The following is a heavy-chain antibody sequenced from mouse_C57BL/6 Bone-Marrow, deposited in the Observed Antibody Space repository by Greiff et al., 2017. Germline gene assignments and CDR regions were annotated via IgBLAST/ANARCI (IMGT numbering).Heavy chain of an antibody. CDR2: IDPNSGGT. D-gene: IGHD1-1*01. CDR3: AREGDYYGRGDYFDY. J-gene: IGHJ2*01. CDR1: GYTFTSYW. Sequence: QVQLQQPGAELVKPGASVKLSCKASGYTFTSYWMHWVKQRPGRGLEWIGRIDPNSGGTKYNEKFKSKATLTVDKPASTAYMQRSRLTSEDAAVYYCAREGDYYGRGDYFDYWGQGTTLTVSS. V-gene: IGHV1-72*01.